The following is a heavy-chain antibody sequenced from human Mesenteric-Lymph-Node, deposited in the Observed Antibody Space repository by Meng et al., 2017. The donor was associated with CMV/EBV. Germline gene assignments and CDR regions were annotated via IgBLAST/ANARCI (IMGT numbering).Heavy chain of an antibody. Sequence: ASVKVSCKASGYTFTGYYIHWVRQAPGQGLEWMGWINPNIGGTYYTQNFQGRVTMTRDTSISTAYMELSRLRSDDTAVYYCARDNRWELLMGGFDVWGQGTTVTVSS. CDR1: GYTFTGYY. D-gene: IGHD1-26*01. CDR3: ARDNRWELLMGGFDV. V-gene: IGHV1-2*02. J-gene: IGHJ6*02. CDR2: INPNIGGT.